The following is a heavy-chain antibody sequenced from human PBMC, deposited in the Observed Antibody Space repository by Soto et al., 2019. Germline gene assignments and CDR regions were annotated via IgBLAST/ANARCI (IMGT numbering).Heavy chain of an antibody. D-gene: IGHD2-2*01. J-gene: IGHJ4*02. CDR2: VYTTGST. CDR1: GGSINTYY. CDR3: ARDRRDGYQRYFEF. V-gene: IGHV4-4*07. Sequence: PSETLSLTCTVTGGSINTYYWSWIRQSAGKGLEWIGRVYTTGSTNYNPSLKSRVTISVDTSRNQFSLSLRSVTAADTAVYYCARDRRDGYQRYFEFWGQGNQVTVSS.